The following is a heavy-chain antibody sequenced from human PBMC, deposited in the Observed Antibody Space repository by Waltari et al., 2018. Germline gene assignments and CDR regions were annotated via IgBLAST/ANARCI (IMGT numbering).Heavy chain of an antibody. CDR2: IYYSGST. CDR3: ARSAFDFWSGPYDY. J-gene: IGHJ4*02. Sequence: QVQLQESGPGLVKPSETLSLTCTVPGGPISSYYWSWLRQPPGKGLGWIGYIYYSGSTNYNPSLKSRVTISVDTSKNQFSLKMSSVTAADTAVYYCARSAFDFWSGPYDYWGQGTLVTVSS. D-gene: IGHD3-3*01. CDR1: GGPISSYY. V-gene: IGHV4-59*01.